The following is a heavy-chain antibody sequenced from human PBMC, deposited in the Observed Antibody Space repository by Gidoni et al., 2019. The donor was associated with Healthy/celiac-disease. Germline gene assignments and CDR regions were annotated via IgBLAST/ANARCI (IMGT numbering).Heavy chain of an antibody. V-gene: IGHV3-21*01. Sequence: EVQLVESGGGLVKPGGSLRLSCAASGFTFSSYSMNWVRQAPGKGLEWVSSISSSSSYIYYADSVKGRFTISRDNAKNSLYLQMNSLRAEDTAVYYCARVNDDFWSGYYGMDVWGQGTTVTVSS. CDR3: ARVNDDFWSGYYGMDV. D-gene: IGHD3-3*01. CDR1: GFTFSSYS. CDR2: ISSSSSYI. J-gene: IGHJ6*02.